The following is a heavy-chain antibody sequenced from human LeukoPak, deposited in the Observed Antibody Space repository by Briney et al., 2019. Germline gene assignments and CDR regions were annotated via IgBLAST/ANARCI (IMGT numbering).Heavy chain of an antibody. J-gene: IGHJ3*02. CDR1: GGSISSSSYY. D-gene: IGHD3-22*01. CDR3: ARGFTYYYDSSGYSPRWDDAFDI. Sequence: PSETLSLTCTVSGGSISSSSYYWGWIRQPPGKGLEWIGSIYYSGSTYYNPSLKSRVTISVDTSKNQFSLKLSSVTAADTAVYYCARGFTYYYDSSGYSPRWDDAFDIWGQGTMVTVSS. CDR2: IYYSGST. V-gene: IGHV4-39*01.